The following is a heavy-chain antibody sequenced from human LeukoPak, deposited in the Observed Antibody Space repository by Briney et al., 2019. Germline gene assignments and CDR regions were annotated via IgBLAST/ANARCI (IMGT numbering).Heavy chain of an antibody. J-gene: IGHJ4*02. Sequence: GGSLRLSCAASGFTFSNFWMTWVRQAPGKGLEWVSAISGSGGSTYYADSVKGRFTISRDNSKNTLYLQMNSLRAEDTAVYYCAKDQGRAPLPYYFDYWGQGTLVTVSS. D-gene: IGHD1-26*01. CDR3: AKDQGRAPLPYYFDY. CDR1: GFTFSNFW. V-gene: IGHV3-23*01. CDR2: ISGSGGST.